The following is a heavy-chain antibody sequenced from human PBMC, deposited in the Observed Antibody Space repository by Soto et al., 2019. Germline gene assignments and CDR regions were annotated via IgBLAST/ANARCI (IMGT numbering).Heavy chain of an antibody. CDR2: SYYTGGI. D-gene: IGHD6-19*01. CDR3: EGVGGQWLAGDEYYYGMDV. CDR1: GGSIRSFY. V-gene: IGHV4-59*01. Sequence: SETLSLTFTVSGGSIRSFYWSWIRQPPGKGLEWIGYSYYTGGIRYNPSLESRVTISLDTSTNHSSLTLTSLPAADPAVYYREGVGGQWLAGDEYYYGMDVWGQWTTVT. J-gene: IGHJ6*02.